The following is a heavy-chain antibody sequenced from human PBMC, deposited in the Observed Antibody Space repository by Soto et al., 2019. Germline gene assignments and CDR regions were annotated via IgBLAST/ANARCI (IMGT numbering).Heavy chain of an antibody. Sequence: QVQLVQSGAEVKKPGSSVKVSCKASGGTFSSYAISWVRQAPGQGLEWMGGIIPIFGTANYAQKFQGRVTITADESTSTAYMELSSLRSEDTAVYYCARDRLMITFGGVGDGRWFAFDIWGQWTMVTVSS. CDR3: ARDRLMITFGGVGDGRWFAFDI. CDR1: GGTFSSYA. CDR2: IIPIFGTA. V-gene: IGHV1-69*12. J-gene: IGHJ3*02. D-gene: IGHD3-16*01.